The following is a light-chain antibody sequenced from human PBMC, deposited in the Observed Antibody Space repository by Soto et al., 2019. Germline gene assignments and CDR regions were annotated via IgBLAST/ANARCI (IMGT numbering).Light chain of an antibody. CDR3: QQANSFPIT. V-gene: IGKV1-12*01. Sequence: DIQMTQSPSSVSASVGDTFTITFRSSQGLKLLAWYQQKPGKAPKLLIYEATNLQSGVPPRFSGSGSGTDFTLTISSLQPEDFANYFCQQANSFPITFGQGTRLEIK. CDR2: EAT. J-gene: IGKJ5*01. CDR1: QGLKL.